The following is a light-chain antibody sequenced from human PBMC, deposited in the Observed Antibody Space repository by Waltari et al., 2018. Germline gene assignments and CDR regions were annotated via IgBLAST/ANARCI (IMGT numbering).Light chain of an antibody. V-gene: IGKV1-5*03. CDR3: QQYNNYLLT. CDR2: RAS. Sequence: DMQMTQSPSTLSASVGDRVTITCRASQSVNSWLAWYQQKPGKAPKVLIHRASTVESGVPSRFSGSGSGTEFTLTISSLQPDDFATYYCQQYNNYLLTFGGGTKVEIK. CDR1: QSVNSW. J-gene: IGKJ4*01.